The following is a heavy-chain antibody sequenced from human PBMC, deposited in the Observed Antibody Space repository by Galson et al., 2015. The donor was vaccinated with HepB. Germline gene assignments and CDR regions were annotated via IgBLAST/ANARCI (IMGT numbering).Heavy chain of an antibody. CDR1: GFTFSSYG. CDR3: ARSELGIDAFDI. V-gene: IGHV3-33*08. J-gene: IGHJ3*02. Sequence: SLRLSCAASGFTFSSYGMHWVRQAPGKGLEWVAVIWYDGSNKYYADSVKGRFTISRDNSKNTLYLQMNSLRAEDTAVYYCARSELGIDAFDIWGQGTMVTVSS. CDR2: IWYDGSNK. D-gene: IGHD7-27*01.